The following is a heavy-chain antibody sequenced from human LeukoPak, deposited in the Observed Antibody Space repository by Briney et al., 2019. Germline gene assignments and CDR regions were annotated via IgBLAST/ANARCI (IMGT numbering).Heavy chain of an antibody. D-gene: IGHD5-18*01. Sequence: ASVKVSCKASGYIFTGYYMHWVRQAPGQGLEWMGWISAYNGNTNYAQKLQGRVTMTTDTSTSTAYMELRSLRSDDTAVYYCARVGLSYSYGSFDYWGQGTLVTVSS. CDR1: GYIFTGYY. J-gene: IGHJ4*02. CDR3: ARVGLSYSYGSFDY. V-gene: IGHV1-18*04. CDR2: ISAYNGNT.